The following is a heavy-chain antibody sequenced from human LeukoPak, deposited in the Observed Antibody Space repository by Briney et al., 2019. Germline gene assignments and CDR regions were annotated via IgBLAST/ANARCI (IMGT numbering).Heavy chain of an antibody. CDR2: MNPNSGNT. CDR3: ARVVVVPAVDV. J-gene: IGHJ6*02. V-gene: IGHV1-8*01. Sequence: ASVKVSCKASGYTFTSYDINWVRQAAGQGLEWMGWMNPNSGNTGYAQKFQGRATMTRNTSISTAYMELSSLRSEDTAVYYCARVVVVPAVDVWGQGTTVTVSS. CDR1: GYTFTSYD. D-gene: IGHD2-2*01.